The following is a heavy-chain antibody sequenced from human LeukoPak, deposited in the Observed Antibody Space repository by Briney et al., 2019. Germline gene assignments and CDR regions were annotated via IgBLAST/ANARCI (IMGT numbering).Heavy chain of an antibody. CDR3: ARPHLYGSGSYPFDY. V-gene: IGHV5-51*01. J-gene: IGHJ4*02. D-gene: IGHD3-10*01. CDR1: GYSFTSYW. CDR2: IYPGDSDT. Sequence: GESLKISCKGSGYSFTSYWIGWVRQVPGKGLEWMGIIYPGDSDTRYSPSFQGQVTISADKSISTAYLQWGSLKASDTAMYYCARPHLYGSGSYPFDYWGQGTLVTVSS.